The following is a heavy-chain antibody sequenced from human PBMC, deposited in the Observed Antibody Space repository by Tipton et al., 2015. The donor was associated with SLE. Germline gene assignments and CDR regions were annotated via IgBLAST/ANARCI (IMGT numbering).Heavy chain of an antibody. Sequence: SLRLSCAASAFTFSTYSMNWVRQAPGKGLEWVSSISGSSRYMYYADSVKGRFTISRDNAKNSLYLQMNSLRVEDTAIYYCARDGIAAAGRSFDDWGQGSLVIVSS. CDR1: AFTFSTYS. V-gene: IGHV3-21*03. J-gene: IGHJ4*02. CDR3: ARDGIAAAGRSFDD. CDR2: ISGSSRYM. D-gene: IGHD6-13*01.